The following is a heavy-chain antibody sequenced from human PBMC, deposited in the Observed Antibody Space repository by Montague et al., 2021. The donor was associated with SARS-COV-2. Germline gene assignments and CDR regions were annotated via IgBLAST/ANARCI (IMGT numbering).Heavy chain of an antibody. D-gene: IGHD2-2*01. Sequence: SETLSLTCTVSGGSISSSSYYWGWIRQPPGKGLEWIGSIYYSGSTYYNPSLKSRVTISVDTSKNQFSLQLSSVTAADTAVYYCARDKAEYIVVVPAVPLAYGMDVWGQGTPVTVSS. J-gene: IGHJ6*02. CDR3: ARDKAEYIVVVPAVPLAYGMDV. CDR2: IYYSGST. CDR1: GGSISSSSYY. V-gene: IGHV4-39*07.